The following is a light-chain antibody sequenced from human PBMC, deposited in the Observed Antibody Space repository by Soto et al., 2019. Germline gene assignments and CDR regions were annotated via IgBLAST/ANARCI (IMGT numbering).Light chain of an antibody. CDR2: DVS. J-gene: IGLJ2*01. CDR3: SSYTSSTTPV. Sequence: QSVLTQPASVSGSPGQSITISCTGTSSDVGGYNYVSWYQQRPGKAPKLMIYDVSNRPSGVSNRFSGSKSGNTASLTISGLQAEDEADYYCSSYTSSTTPVFGGGTKVTVL. V-gene: IGLV2-14*01. CDR1: SSDVGGYNY.